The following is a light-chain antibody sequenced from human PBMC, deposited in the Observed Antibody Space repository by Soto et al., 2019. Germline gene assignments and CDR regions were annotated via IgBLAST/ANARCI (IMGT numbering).Light chain of an antibody. CDR1: QGISSY. J-gene: IGKJ1*01. V-gene: IGKV1-9*01. CDR2: AAS. Sequence: DIQLTQSPSFLSASVGDRVTITCRASQGISSYLAWYQQKPGKAPKLLIYAASTLQSGVPSRFSGSGSGTEFTLTISSLQPEDLAVYYCQQYNDWPRTFGQGTKVDIK. CDR3: QQYNDWPRT.